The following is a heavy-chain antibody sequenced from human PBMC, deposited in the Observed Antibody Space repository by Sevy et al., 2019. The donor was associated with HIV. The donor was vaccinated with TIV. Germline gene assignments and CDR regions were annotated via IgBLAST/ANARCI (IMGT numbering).Heavy chain of an antibody. V-gene: IGHV5-51*01. CDR2: IYPGDSDT. CDR1: GYSFTSYW. Sequence: GESLKLSCKGSGYSFTSYWIGWVRQMPGKGLEWMGIIYPGDSDTRYSPSFQGQVTISADKSISTAYLQWSSLKASDTAMYYCARHNSLFGSSPEWLLSPGHMDVWGQGTTVTVSS. J-gene: IGHJ6*02. CDR3: ARHNSLFGSSPEWLLSPGHMDV. D-gene: IGHD5-12*01.